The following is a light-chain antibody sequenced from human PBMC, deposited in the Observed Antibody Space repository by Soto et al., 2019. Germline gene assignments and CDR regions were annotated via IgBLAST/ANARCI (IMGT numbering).Light chain of an antibody. CDR1: QSISSW. CDR3: QQRSNWPIT. J-gene: IGKJ5*01. Sequence: DIQMTQSPSTLSASVGARVPITCRASQSISSWLAWYQQKPGKAPKLLIYDASSLESGVPSRFSGSGSGTDFTLTITSLEPEDFAVYSCQQRSNWPITFGQGTRLEIK. CDR2: DAS. V-gene: IGKV1-5*01.